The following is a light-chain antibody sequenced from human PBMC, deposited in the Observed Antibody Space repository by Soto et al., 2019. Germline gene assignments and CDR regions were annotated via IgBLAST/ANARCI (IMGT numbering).Light chain of an antibody. CDR1: GSNIGSNI. CDR2: NNN. Sequence: QSVLTQPPSASGTPGQRVTISCSGSGSNIGSNIVNWYRQLPGTAPELLIYNNNHRPSGVSDRFSGSKSGTSASLAISGLQFEDEAEYYCSAWDDSLKGLLFGGGTKLTVL. V-gene: IGLV1-44*01. CDR3: SAWDDSLKGLL. J-gene: IGLJ3*02.